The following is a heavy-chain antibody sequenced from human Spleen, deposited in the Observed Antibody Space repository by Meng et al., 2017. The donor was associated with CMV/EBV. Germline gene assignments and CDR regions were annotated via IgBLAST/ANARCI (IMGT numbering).Heavy chain of an antibody. CDR3: ARGLTMIVVEGYNWFDP. J-gene: IGHJ5*02. D-gene: IGHD3-22*01. Sequence: GESLKISCAASGFTFSNYAMSWVRQAPGKGLVWVSRINSDGSSTSYADSVKGRFTISRDNAKNTLYLQMNSLRAEDTAVYYCARGLTMIVVEGYNWFDPWGQGTLVTVSS. CDR1: GFTFSNYA. V-gene: IGHV3-74*01. CDR2: INSDGSST.